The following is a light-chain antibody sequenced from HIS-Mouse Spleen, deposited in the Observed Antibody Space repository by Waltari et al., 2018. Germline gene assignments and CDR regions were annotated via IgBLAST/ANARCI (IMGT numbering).Light chain of an antibody. CDR1: QGISRY. Sequence: AIWMTQSPSLLSASTGDRLTISCRMNQGISRYLAWYQQKPGKAPELLIYAASTLQSGVPSRFSGSGSGTDFTLTISCLQSEDFATYYCQQYYSFPRTFGGGTKVEIK. J-gene: IGKJ4*01. V-gene: IGKV1D-8*02. CDR2: AAS. CDR3: QQYYSFPRT.